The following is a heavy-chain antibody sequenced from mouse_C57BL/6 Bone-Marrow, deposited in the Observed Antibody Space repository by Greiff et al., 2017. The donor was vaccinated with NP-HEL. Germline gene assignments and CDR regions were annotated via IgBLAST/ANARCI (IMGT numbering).Heavy chain of an antibody. D-gene: IGHD2-1*01. J-gene: IGHJ1*03. CDR1: GFTFSGYG. V-gene: IGHV5-6*01. Sequence: EVKLVESGGDLVKPGGSLKLSCAASGFTFSGYGMSWVRQTPDKRLEWVATISSGGSYTYYPDSVKGRFTISRDNAKNTLYLQMSSLKSEDTAMYYCAREDYGNYGGYFDVWGTGTTVTVSS. CDR2: ISSGGSYT. CDR3: AREDYGNYGGYFDV.